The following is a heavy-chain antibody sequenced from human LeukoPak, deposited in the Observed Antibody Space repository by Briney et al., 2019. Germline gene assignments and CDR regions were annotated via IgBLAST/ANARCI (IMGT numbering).Heavy chain of an antibody. Sequence: KGLEWIGEINHSGSTNYAPSLKSRVTISIDTSKNRFSLKLSSVTAADNAVYYCSRGVVVPAYPFYSSYGMDVWGQGTTVTVSS. CDR3: SRGVVVPAYPFYSSYGMDV. J-gene: IGHJ6*02. D-gene: IGHD2-2*01. V-gene: IGHV4-34*01. CDR2: INHSGST.